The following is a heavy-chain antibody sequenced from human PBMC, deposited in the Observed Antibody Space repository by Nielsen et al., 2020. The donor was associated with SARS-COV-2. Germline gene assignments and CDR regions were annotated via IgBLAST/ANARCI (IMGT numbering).Heavy chain of an antibody. J-gene: IGHJ6*02. Sequence: GESLKISCAASGFTFSSYSMNWVRQAPGKGLDWVSYISSSSSTIYYADSVKGRFTISRDNAKNSLYLQMNRLRAEDTALYYCARDLAKYNIWTGFSMNYGMDVWGQGTTVTVSS. CDR1: GFTFSSYS. D-gene: IGHD3-9*01. V-gene: IGHV3-48*04. CDR3: ARDLAKYNIWTGFSMNYGMDV. CDR2: ISSSSSTI.